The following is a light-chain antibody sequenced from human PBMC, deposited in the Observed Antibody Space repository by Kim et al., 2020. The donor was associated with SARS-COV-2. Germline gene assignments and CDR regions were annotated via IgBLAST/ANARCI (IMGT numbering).Light chain of an antibody. V-gene: IGLV4-69*01. CDR3: QTWGTGILV. CDR2: LDSDGSH. Sequence: ASVKLTCTGSSGNSSYAIAWHQQQPEKGPRYLMKLDSDGSHSEGDGISSRFSGSSSGAERYLTISRIQSEDEADYYCQTWGTGILVFGGGTQLTVL. CDR1: SGNSSYA. J-gene: IGLJ3*02.